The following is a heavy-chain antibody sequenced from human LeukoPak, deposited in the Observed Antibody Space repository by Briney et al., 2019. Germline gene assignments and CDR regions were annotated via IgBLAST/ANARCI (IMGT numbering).Heavy chain of an antibody. CDR2: IYPGDSDT. CDR1: GFTFTNYW. Sequence: GESLKISCKGSGFTFTNYWIGWVRQMPGKGLEWMGIIYPGDSDTRYSPSFQGQVTISADKSITTAYLQWSSLKASNTAMYYCARALTGDAFDIWGQGTMVTVSS. J-gene: IGHJ3*02. CDR3: ARALTGDAFDI. V-gene: IGHV5-51*01.